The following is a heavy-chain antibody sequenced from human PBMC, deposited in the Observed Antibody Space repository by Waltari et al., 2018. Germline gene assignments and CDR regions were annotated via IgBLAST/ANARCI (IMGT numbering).Heavy chain of an antibody. CDR1: GFSFSTYW. D-gene: IGHD2-2*01. Sequence: EVQLVESGGGLVQPGGSLRLSCKASGFSFSTYWMSWVRQAPGKGLEGEARIREDGSDKYYVDSVKGRFTISRDNAKTSLYLQMNSLRAEDTAVYFCANSPVESGATGSVKPWGFDYWGQGNLVTVSS. CDR3: ANSPVESGATGSVKPWGFDY. V-gene: IGHV3-7*01. CDR2: IREDGSDK. J-gene: IGHJ4*02.